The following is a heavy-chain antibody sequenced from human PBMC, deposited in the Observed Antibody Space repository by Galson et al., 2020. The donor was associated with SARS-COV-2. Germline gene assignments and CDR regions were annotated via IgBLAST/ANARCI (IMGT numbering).Heavy chain of an antibody. V-gene: IGHV4-59*01. J-gene: IGHJ5*02. CDR3: ARGRGTGGSSNNWFDP. CDR1: GGSISSYS. CDR2: IYDSGTT. Sequence: SETLSLTCTVSGGSISSYSWTRIRQPPGRGLEWIGNIYDSGTTNYNPSLKSRVTMSVDTSKNQFSLDLRSVTAADTAVYYCARGRGTGGSSNNWFDPWGQGTLVTVSS. D-gene: IGHD2-15*01.